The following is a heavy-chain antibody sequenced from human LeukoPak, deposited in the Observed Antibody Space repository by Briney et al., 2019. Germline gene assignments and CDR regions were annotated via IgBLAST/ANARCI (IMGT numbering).Heavy chain of an antibody. V-gene: IGHV3-23*01. CDR1: GFTFSSYA. D-gene: IGHD6-19*01. Sequence: GGSLRLSCAASGFTFSSYAMSWVRQAPGEGLEWVSAISGSGGSTYYADSVKGRFTISRDNSKNTLYLQMNSLRAEDTAVYYCAKLPGYSSGWYVGYWGQGTLVTVSS. J-gene: IGHJ4*02. CDR3: AKLPGYSSGWYVGY. CDR2: ISGSGGST.